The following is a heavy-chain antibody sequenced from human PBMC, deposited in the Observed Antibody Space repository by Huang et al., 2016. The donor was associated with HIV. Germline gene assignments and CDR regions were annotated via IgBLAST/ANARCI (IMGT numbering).Heavy chain of an antibody. CDR3: AKGEFVGESYFDQ. CDR1: GFTFSSYA. D-gene: IGHD3-10*01. V-gene: IGHV3-23*01. CDR2: ISGSGVST. Sequence: VQLLESGGGLVQPGGSRRLSCAASGFTFSSYAMSWVRQAPGKGLEWVSTISGSGVSTYHADSGKGRFTTSRDNSENMLYLQMHTLRAEDTAVYYCAKGEFVGESYFDQWGQGPWSPSPQ. J-gene: IGHJ4*02.